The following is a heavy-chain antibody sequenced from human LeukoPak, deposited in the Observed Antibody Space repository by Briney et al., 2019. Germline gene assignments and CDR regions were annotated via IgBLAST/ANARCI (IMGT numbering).Heavy chain of an antibody. D-gene: IGHD2-15*01. CDR1: GGTFSSYA. CDR3: ATDLVGYYASGRPWYFDL. Sequence: GASVKVSCKASGGTFSSYAISWVRQAPGQGLEWMGRIIPILGIANYAQKFQGRVTITADKSTSTAYMELSSLRSEDTAVYYCATDLVGYYASGRPWYFDLWGRGTLVTVSS. CDR2: IIPILGIA. J-gene: IGHJ2*01. V-gene: IGHV1-69*04.